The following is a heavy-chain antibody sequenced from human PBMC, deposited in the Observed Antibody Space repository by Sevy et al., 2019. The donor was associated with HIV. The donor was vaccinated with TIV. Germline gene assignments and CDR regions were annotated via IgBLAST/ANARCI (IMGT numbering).Heavy chain of an antibody. J-gene: IGHJ4*02. CDR2: FDPEDDET. D-gene: IGHD3-22*01. CDR1: GYTLSRLS. V-gene: IGHV1-24*01. CDR3: ATAKDYYENSGDPFDY. Sequence: ASVNVSCKVSGYTLSRLSMHWVRQGPGKGLEWMGRFDPEDDETIYAQKFQGRVTMTEDTSTDTAYMELSSLRFEDTAVYYCATAKDYYENSGDPFDYWGQGTLVTVSS.